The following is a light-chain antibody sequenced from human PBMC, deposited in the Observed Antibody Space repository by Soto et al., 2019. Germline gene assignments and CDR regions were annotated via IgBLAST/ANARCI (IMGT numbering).Light chain of an antibody. V-gene: IGKV3-15*01. J-gene: IGKJ2*01. CDR3: QQYNNWPLT. CDR1: QSVSSN. CDR2: DTS. Sequence: EIVMTQSPGTLSVSPGESATLSCRASQSVSSNLAWYQQKPGQAPRLRIYDTSTRATGVPARFSGSGSGTEFTLTISSLQSEDFAVYYCQQYNNWPLTFGQGTKLEIK.